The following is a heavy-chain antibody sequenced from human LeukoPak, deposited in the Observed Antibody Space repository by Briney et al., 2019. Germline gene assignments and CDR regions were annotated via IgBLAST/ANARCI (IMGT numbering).Heavy chain of an antibody. Sequence: SETLSLTCAVYGGSFSGYYWSWIRQPPGKGLEWIGDINHSGSTNYNPSLTSRVTILVDTSKNQFSLKLSSVTVADTAVYYSAQRIYYDSSGQTYAFDNWGQGTMVTGSS. CDR2: INHSGST. CDR3: AQRIYYDSSGQTYAFDN. CDR1: GGSFSGYY. J-gene: IGHJ3*02. D-gene: IGHD3-22*01. V-gene: IGHV4-34*01.